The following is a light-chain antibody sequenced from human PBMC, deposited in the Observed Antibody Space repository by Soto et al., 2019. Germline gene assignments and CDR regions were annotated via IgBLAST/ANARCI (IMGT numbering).Light chain of an antibody. V-gene: IGKV3-20*01. CDR2: GAS. CDR1: QSVSSN. Sequence: EIVMTQSPATLSVSPGERATLSCRASQSVSSNLAWYQQKPGQAPRLLISGASSRATGIPDRFSGSGSGTDFTLTISRLEPEDFAVFYCHHYGTSPPTFGQGTKVDI. J-gene: IGKJ1*01. CDR3: HHYGTSPPT.